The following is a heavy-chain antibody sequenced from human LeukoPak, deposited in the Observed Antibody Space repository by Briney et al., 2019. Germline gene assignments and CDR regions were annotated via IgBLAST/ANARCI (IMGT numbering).Heavy chain of an antibody. D-gene: IGHD3-10*01. V-gene: IGHV1-2*02. CDR1: GYIFTSYY. J-gene: IGHJ4*02. CDR2: SDPKSGAT. Sequence: ASVKVSCKASGYIFTSYYIHWLRQAPGQRFEWMGWSDPKSGATKYEHFQGRVTMTRDTSISTAYMELSRLTSDDTAVYYCARGNFYDNKGYSPELRYWGQGTLVTVSS. CDR3: ARGNFYDNKGYSPELRY.